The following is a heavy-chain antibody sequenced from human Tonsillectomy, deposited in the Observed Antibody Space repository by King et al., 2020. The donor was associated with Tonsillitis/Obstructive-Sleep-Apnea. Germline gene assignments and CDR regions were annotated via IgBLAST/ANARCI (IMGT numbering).Heavy chain of an antibody. D-gene: IGHD3-3*01. CDR1: GFSLNTHGVG. Sequence: TLQESGPTLVKPTQTLTLTCTFSGFSLNTHGVGVGWIRQPPGQGPQWLAVIHWDGDERYSPPLKNRLSITKDTSKNQVVLTMTNMAPVDTATYYCAHRRDLVPISGVTRMRPEAFEFWGQGTLVTVSS. CDR3: AHRRDLVPISGVTRMRPEAFEF. J-gene: IGHJ3*01. V-gene: IGHV2-5*02. CDR2: IHWDGDE.